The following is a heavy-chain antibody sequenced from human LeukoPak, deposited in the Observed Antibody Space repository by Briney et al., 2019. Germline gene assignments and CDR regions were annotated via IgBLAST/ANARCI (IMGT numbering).Heavy chain of an antibody. CDR2: IKSKTNGETT. V-gene: IGHV3-15*01. D-gene: IGHD2-2*01. J-gene: IGHJ5*02. Sequence: GGSLRLSCAASGVTFSNAWMSWVRQAPGRGLEWVGRIKSKTNGETTDYAAPVKGRFTISRDDSKNTLYLQMNSLKTEDTAVYYCTTGCSSSTCYHWDNWFDPWGQGTLVTVSS. CDR3: TTGCSSSTCYHWDNWFDP. CDR1: GVTFSNAW.